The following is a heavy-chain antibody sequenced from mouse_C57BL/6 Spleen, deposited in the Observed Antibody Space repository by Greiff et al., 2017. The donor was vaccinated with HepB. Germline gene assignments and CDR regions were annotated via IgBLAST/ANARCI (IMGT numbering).Heavy chain of an antibody. Sequence: QVQLQQPGAELVMPGASVKLSCKASGYTFTSYWMHWVKQRPGQGLEWIGEIDPSDSYTNYNQKFKGKSTLTVDKSSSTAYMQLSSLTSEDSAVYYCARSGDRDYYAMDYWGQGTSVTVSS. CDR3: ARSGDRDYYAMDY. D-gene: IGHD3-3*01. J-gene: IGHJ4*01. CDR1: GYTFTSYW. V-gene: IGHV1-69*01. CDR2: IDPSDSYT.